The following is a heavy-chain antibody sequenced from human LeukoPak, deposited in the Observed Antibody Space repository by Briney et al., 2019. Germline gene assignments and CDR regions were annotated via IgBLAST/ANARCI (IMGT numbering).Heavy chain of an antibody. CDR1: GGSISSGGYY. Sequence: SETLSLTCTVSGGSISSGGYYWSWIRQPPGKGLEWIGYIYHSGSTYYNPSLKSRVTISVDKSKNQFSLKLSSVTAADTAVYYCARGERRGYSSSWYPFDYWGQGTLVTVSS. CDR2: IYHSGST. D-gene: IGHD6-13*01. CDR3: ARGERRGYSSSWYPFDY. J-gene: IGHJ4*02. V-gene: IGHV4-30-2*01.